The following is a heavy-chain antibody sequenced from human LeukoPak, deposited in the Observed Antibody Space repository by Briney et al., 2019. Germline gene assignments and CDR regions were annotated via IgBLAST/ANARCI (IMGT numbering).Heavy chain of an antibody. D-gene: IGHD5-18*01. CDR3: ARADTTTGYYFDY. CDR2: VIPIFGTA. Sequence: SVKVSCKASGGTFSSYAISWVRQAPGQGLEWMGGVIPIFGTANYAQEFQGRVTITADESTSTAYMELSSLRSEDTAVYYCARADTTTGYYFDYWGQGTLVTVSS. CDR1: GGTFSSYA. V-gene: IGHV1-69*01. J-gene: IGHJ4*02.